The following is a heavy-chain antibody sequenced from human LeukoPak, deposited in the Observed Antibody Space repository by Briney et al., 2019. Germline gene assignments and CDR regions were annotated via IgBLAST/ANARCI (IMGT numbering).Heavy chain of an antibody. CDR3: ARGFSSTSCYDY. J-gene: IGHJ4*01. CDR2: IYHSGST. CDR1: GGSISSGGYS. Sequence: SQTLSLTCAVSGGSISSGGYSWSWIRQPPGKGLEWIGYIYHSGSTYYNPSLKSRVTISVDRSKNQFSLKLSSVTAADTAVYYCARGFSSTSCYDYWGQEPRSPSPQ. V-gene: IGHV4-30-2*01. D-gene: IGHD2-2*01.